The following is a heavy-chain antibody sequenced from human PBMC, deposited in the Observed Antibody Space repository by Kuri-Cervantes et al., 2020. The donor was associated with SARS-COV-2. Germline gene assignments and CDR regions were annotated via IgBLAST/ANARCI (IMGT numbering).Heavy chain of an antibody. CDR2: ISAYNGNT. CDR3: ARHIRVLTTIHLDY. J-gene: IGHJ4*02. D-gene: IGHD4-17*01. V-gene: IGHV1-18*01. Sequence: ASVKVSCKASGYTFTNYGISWVRQAPGQGLEWMGWISAYNGNTNYAQKLQDRVTMTTDTSTNTAHMELRSLRSDDTAVYYCARHIRVLTTIHLDYWGQGTLVTVSS. CDR1: GYTFTNYG.